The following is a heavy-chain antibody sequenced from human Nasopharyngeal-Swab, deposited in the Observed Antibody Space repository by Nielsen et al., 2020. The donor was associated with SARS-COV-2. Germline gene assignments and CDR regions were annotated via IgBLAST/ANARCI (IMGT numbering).Heavy chain of an antibody. CDR1: GYSFTSYW. D-gene: IGHD6-6*01. V-gene: IGHV5-51*01. CDR3: ARHWAASSSGHYYGMDV. J-gene: IGHJ6*02. Sequence: GGSLRLSCKGSGYSFTSYWIGWVRQMPGKGLEWIGIIHPGDSDTRYSPSFQGQVTISADKSISTTYLQWYSLKASDTAMYYCARHWAASSSGHYYGMDVWGQGTLVTVSS. CDR2: IHPGDSDT.